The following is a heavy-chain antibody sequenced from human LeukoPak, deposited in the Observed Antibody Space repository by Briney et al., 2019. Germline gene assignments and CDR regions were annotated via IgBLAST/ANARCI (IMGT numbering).Heavy chain of an antibody. V-gene: IGHV3-23*01. Sequence: GGSLRLSCAASGFTFSSYAVSWVRQAPGKGLEWVSAISGSGGSTYYADSVKGRFTISRDNSKNTLYLQMNSLRAEDTAVYYCAKVLLRYFDRLLLGPLDYWGQGTLVTVSS. CDR3: AKVLLRYFDRLLLGPLDY. D-gene: IGHD3-9*01. CDR1: GFTFSSYA. J-gene: IGHJ4*02. CDR2: ISGSGGST.